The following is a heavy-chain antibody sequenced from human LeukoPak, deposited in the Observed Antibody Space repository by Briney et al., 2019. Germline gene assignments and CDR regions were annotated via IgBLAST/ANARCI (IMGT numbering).Heavy chain of an antibody. D-gene: IGHD2-21*01. V-gene: IGHV3-48*01. J-gene: IGHJ4*02. Sequence: QSGGSLRLSCAASGFTFSRDSMNWVRQAPGKGLEWVAYINGGGSPIYYADSVRGRFTISRDNAKSSLYLQMNSLRAEDTALYYCVRDNPRCCGVIPANIDDFWGQGTLVTVSS. CDR3: VRDNPRCCGVIPANIDDF. CDR2: INGGGSPI. CDR1: GFTFSRDS.